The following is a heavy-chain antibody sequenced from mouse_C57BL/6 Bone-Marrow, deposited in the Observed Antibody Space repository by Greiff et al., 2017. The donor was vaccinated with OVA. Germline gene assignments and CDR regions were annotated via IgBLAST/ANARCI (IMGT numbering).Heavy chain of an antibody. V-gene: IGHV3-8*01. CDR1: GYSITSDY. J-gene: IGHJ1*03. D-gene: IGHD1-1*01. CDR2: ISYSGST. CDR3: AKAHYYYSSSYLEYIDV. Sequence: EVKLMESGPGLAKPSQTLSLTCSVTGYSITSDYWNWIRKFPGNKLEYMGYISYSGSTYYNPSLKSRISITRDTSKNQYYLQMNAVTTEDTATYYCAKAHYYYSSSYLEYIDVWGTGTTVTVSS.